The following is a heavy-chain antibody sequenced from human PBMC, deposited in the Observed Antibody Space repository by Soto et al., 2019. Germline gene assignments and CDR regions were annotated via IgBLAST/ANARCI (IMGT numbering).Heavy chain of an antibody. CDR1: GGSFSGYY. CDR3: ARVTDWNPLSYFDY. D-gene: IGHD1-1*01. Sequence: QVQLQQWGAGLLKPSETLSLTCAVYGGSFSGYYWSWIRQPPGKGLEWIGEINHSGSTNYNPSLKSRVTISVDTSKNQFSLKLSSVTAADTAVYYCARVTDWNPLSYFDYWGQGTLVTVSS. CDR2: INHSGST. J-gene: IGHJ4*02. V-gene: IGHV4-34*01.